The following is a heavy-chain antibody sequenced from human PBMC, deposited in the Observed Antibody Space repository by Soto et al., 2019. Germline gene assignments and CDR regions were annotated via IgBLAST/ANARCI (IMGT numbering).Heavy chain of an antibody. D-gene: IGHD6-13*01. CDR2: ISGSGGST. CDR3: PKVGRRGIAAAGTVDY. J-gene: IGHJ4*02. V-gene: IGHV3-23*01. Sequence: EVQLLESGGGLVQPGGSLRLSCAASGFTFSSYAMSWVRQAPGKGLEWVSAISGSGGSTYYADSVKGRFTISRDNSKNTLYLQMNSLRAEDTAVYYCPKVGRRGIAAAGTVDYWGQGTLVTVSS. CDR1: GFTFSSYA.